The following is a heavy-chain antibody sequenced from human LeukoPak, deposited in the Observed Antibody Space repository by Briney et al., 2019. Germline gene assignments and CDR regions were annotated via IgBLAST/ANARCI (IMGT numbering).Heavy chain of an antibody. CDR2: INPNSGGT. CDR1: GYTFTGYY. V-gene: IGHV1-2*02. CDR3: AREGSDYDFWSGYYSALSY. D-gene: IGHD3-3*01. J-gene: IGHJ4*02. Sequence: ASVKVSCKASGYTFTGYYMHWVRQAPGQGLEWMGWINPNSGGTNYAQKFQGRVTMTRDTSISTAYMELSRLRSDDTAVYYWAREGSDYDFWSGYYSALSYWGQGTLVTVSS.